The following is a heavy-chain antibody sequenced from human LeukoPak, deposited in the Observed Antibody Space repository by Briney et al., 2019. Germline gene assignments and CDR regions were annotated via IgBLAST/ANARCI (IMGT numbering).Heavy chain of an antibody. CDR3: ARILTGTTLAYYYYYMDV. D-gene: IGHD1-7*01. Sequence: PSGTLSLTCAVSGGSISSSNWWSWVLQSPGKGLEWIVEIYHSGSTNYNPSLKSRVTISVDKSKNQFSLKLTSVTAAGTAVYYCARILTGTTLAYYYYYMDVWGKGTTVTVSS. V-gene: IGHV4-4*02. CDR1: GGSISSSNW. J-gene: IGHJ6*03. CDR2: IYHSGST.